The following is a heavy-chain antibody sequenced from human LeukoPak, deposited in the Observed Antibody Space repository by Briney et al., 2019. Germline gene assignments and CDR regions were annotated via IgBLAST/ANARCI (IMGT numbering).Heavy chain of an antibody. CDR1: GFTFSSYW. CDR3: ARTSSGWYIGYFDY. Sequence: GGSLRLSCAASGFTFSSYWMSWVRQAPGKGLEWVSSISSSSSYIYYADSVKGRFTISRDNAKNSLYLQMNSLRAEDTAVYYCARTSSGWYIGYFDYWGQGTLVTVSS. V-gene: IGHV3-21*01. D-gene: IGHD6-19*01. CDR2: ISSSSSYI. J-gene: IGHJ4*02.